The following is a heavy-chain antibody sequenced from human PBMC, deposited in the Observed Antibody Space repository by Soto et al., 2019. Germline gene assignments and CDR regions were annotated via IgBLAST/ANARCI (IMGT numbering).Heavy chain of an antibody. CDR1: GGTFSSYA. CDR2: IIPIFGTA. Sequence: SVKVSCKXSGGTFSSYAISWVRQAPGQGLEWMGGIIPIFGTANYAQKFQGRVTITADESTSTAYMELSSLRSEDTAVYYCASSPGSSWYSFDYWGQGTLVTVSS. J-gene: IGHJ4*02. CDR3: ASSPGSSWYSFDY. D-gene: IGHD6-13*01. V-gene: IGHV1-69*13.